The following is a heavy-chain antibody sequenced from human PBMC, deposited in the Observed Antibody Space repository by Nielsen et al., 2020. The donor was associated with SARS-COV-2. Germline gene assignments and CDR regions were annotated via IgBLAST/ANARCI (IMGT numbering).Heavy chain of an antibody. CDR3: AREGDGFATFDY. CDR2: ISYDGSNK. Sequence: GESLKISCAASGFTFSSYGMHWVRQAPGKGLEWVAVISYDGSNKYYADSVKGRFTISRDNSKNTLYLQMNSLRAEDTAVYYCAREGDGFATFDYWGQGTLVTVSS. CDR1: GFTFSSYG. V-gene: IGHV3-33*05. D-gene: IGHD5-24*01. J-gene: IGHJ4*02.